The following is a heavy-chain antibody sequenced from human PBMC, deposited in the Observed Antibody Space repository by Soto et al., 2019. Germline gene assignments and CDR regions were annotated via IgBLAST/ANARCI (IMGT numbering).Heavy chain of an antibody. CDR2: ISSTSTYT. Sequence: GSLRLSCAASGFTFRSYAMNWVRQTQEKGLEWVSSISSTSTYTHYADSVKGRFTISRDNANNSLFLQMNSLRAEDTAIYYCARDLALAGNYWGQGALVTVSS. V-gene: IGHV3-21*01. J-gene: IGHJ4*02. CDR1: GFTFRSYA. CDR3: ARDLALAGNY. D-gene: IGHD6-19*01.